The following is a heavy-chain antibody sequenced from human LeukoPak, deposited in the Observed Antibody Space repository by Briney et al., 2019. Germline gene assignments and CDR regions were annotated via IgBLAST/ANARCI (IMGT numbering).Heavy chain of an antibody. Sequence: ASVKVSCKASGYTFTNYSISWVRQAPGQGLEWMGCISGYNGNTKYAQNLQGRVTMTTDTSTSTAYMELRSLRSDGTAVYYCARDGHRRYHYDSSGREDAFDIWGQGTMVTVSS. V-gene: IGHV1-18*01. CDR1: GYTFTNYS. CDR2: ISGYNGNT. J-gene: IGHJ3*02. D-gene: IGHD3-22*01. CDR3: ARDGHRRYHYDSSGREDAFDI.